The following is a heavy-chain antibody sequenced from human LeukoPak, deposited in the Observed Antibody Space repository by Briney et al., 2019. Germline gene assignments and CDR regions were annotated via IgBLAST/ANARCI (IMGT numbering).Heavy chain of an antibody. CDR2: ISYDGSNK. D-gene: IGHD2-21*01. Sequence: PGGSLRLSCAASGFTFSSYGMHWVRQTPGKGLEWVAVISYDGSNKYYADSVKGRFTISRDNSKNTLYLQMNSLRAEDTAVYYCAKVAVSDYYYYYGMDVWGQGTTATVSS. J-gene: IGHJ6*02. V-gene: IGHV3-30*18. CDR3: AKVAVSDYYYYYGMDV. CDR1: GFTFSSYG.